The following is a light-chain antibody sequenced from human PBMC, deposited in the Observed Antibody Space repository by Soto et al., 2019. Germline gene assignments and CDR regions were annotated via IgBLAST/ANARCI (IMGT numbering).Light chain of an antibody. V-gene: IGKV3-20*01. CDR1: QSVSGDY. CDR2: AAS. Sequence: ELVLRQSPGTLSLSPGERATLSCRASQSVSGDYVAWFQQKPGQSPRLLIYAASDRATGIPDRFSGSGSGTDFTLTISRLEVEDFAVYYCQQDGSSPNTFGQGTKLEIK. CDR3: QQDGSSPNT. J-gene: IGKJ2*01.